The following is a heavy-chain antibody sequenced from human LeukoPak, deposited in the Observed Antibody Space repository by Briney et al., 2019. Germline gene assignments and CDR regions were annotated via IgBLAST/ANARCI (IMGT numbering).Heavy chain of an antibody. CDR3: ATYYYGSGSYYNVRVGWFDP. CDR1: GGSFSGYY. J-gene: IGHJ5*02. Sequence: SETLSLTCAVYGGSFSGYYWSWIRQPPGKGLEWIGEINHSGSANYNPSLKSRVTISVDTSKDQFSLKLSSATAADTAVYYCATYYYGSGSYYNVRVGWFDPWGQGTLVTVSS. D-gene: IGHD3-10*01. V-gene: IGHV4-34*01. CDR2: INHSGSA.